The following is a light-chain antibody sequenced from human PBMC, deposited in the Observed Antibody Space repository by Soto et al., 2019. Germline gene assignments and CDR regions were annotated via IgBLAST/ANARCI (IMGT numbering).Light chain of an antibody. V-gene: IGKV3-15*01. J-gene: IGKJ5*01. CDR1: QSVSTN. Sequence: EIVMTQSPATLSVSPGERATLSCRASQSVSTNLAWYQQKPGQAPRLLIYGASTRATDIPDRFSGSGSGTEFTLTITSLQSEDFAVYHCQHYNNWPPWITFGQGTRLEIK. CDR2: GAS. CDR3: QHYNNWPPWIT.